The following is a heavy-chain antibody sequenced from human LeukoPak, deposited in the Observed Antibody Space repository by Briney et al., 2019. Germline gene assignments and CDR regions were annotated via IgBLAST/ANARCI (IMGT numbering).Heavy chain of an antibody. CDR3: ARLLSGSYCVFDY. Sequence: SETLSLTCAVSGGSVSSWTYYWGWIRQPPGKGLEWIGSIVYSGTTYYNPSLRSRVTISVDTSKNQFSLKLSSVTAADTAVYYCARLLSGSYCVFDYWGQGTLVTVSS. J-gene: IGHJ4*02. CDR1: GGSVSSWTYY. V-gene: IGHV4-39*01. CDR2: IVYSGTT. D-gene: IGHD1-26*01.